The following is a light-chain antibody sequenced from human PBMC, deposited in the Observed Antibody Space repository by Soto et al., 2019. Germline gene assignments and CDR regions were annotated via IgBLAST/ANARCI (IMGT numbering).Light chain of an antibody. CDR3: MQALQTPF. Sequence: DIVMTQSPLSLPVTPGEPASISCRSSQSLLHSNGYNYLDWDLKKPGQSPQLLIYLGSNRASGVPDRFSGSGSVTDLTLKISRVEADDVGVYYCMQALQTPFFGPGTKVDIK. CDR1: QSLLHSNGYNY. J-gene: IGKJ3*01. CDR2: LGS. V-gene: IGKV2-28*01.